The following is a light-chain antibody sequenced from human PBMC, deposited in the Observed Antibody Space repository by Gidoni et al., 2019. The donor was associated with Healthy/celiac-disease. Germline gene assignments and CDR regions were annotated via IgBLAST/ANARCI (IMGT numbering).Light chain of an antibody. V-gene: IGLV1-40*01. CDR2: GNS. Sequence: QSVLTQPPSVSGDPGQRVTISCTGSSSNIGAGYDVHWYQQLPGTAPKLLIYGNSNRPSGVPDRFSGSKSGTSAFLAITGLQAEDEADYYCQSYDSSLSVLYVFGTGTKITVL. J-gene: IGLJ1*01. CDR1: SSNIGAGYD. CDR3: QSYDSSLSVLYV.